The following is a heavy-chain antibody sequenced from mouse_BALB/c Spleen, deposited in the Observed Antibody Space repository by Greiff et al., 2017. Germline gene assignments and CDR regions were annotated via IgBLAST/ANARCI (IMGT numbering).Heavy chain of an antibody. V-gene: IGHV2-9-2*01. D-gene: IGHD2-13*01. CDR2: IWTGGGT. CDR3: VRDYYGDGGRFAY. CDR1: GFSLTSYD. J-gene: IGHJ3*01. Sequence: QVQLQQSGPGLVAPSQSLSITCTVSGFSLTSYDISWIRQPPGKGLEWLGVIWTGGGTNYNSAFMSRLSISKDNSKSHFFLKMNSLQTDDTAIYCCVRDYYGDGGRFAYWGQGTLVTVSA.